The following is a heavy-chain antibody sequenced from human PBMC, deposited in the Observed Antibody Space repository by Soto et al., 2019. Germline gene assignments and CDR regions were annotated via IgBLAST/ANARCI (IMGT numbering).Heavy chain of an antibody. J-gene: IGHJ6*02. D-gene: IGHD6-13*01. CDR1: GYTFTGYY. V-gene: IGHV1-2*04. CDR3: ARGPYKQLVLDYYYGMDV. CDR2: INPNSGGT. Sequence: ASVKVSCKASGYTFTGYYMHWVRQAPGQGLEWMGWINPNSGGTNYAQKFQGWVTMTRDTSNSTAYMELSRLRSDDTAVYYCARGPYKQLVLDYYYGMDVWGQGTTVTVSS.